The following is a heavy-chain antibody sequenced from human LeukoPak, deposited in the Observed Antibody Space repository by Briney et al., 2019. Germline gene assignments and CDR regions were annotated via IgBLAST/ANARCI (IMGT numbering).Heavy chain of an antibody. CDR1: GFTFSSYA. CDR2: ISGSGGST. Sequence: GGSLRLSCAASGFTFSSYAMSWVRQAPGKGLEWVSAISGSGGSTYYADSVKGRFTISRDNSKNTLYLQMNSLRAADTAAYYCARDSAYYGMDVWGQGTTVTVSS. D-gene: IGHD3-10*01. CDR3: ARDSAYYGMDV. J-gene: IGHJ6*02. V-gene: IGHV3-23*01.